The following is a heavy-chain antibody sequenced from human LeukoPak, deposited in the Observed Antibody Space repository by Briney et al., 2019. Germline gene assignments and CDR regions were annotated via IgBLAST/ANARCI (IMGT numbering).Heavy chain of an antibody. CDR2: IYYSGST. V-gene: IGHV4-39*07. CDR1: GGSISSSLYY. D-gene: IGHD6-6*01. J-gene: IGHJ4*02. Sequence: SETLSLTCTVSGGSISSSLYYWGWIRQPPGKGLEWIGSIYYSGSTYYNPSLKSRVTISVDTSKSQFSLKLSSVFAADTAVYYCARVANGPRRYFDYWGRGTLVTVSS. CDR3: ARVANGPRRYFDY.